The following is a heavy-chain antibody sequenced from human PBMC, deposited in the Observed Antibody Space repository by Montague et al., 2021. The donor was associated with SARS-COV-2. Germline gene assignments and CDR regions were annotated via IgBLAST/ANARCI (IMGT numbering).Heavy chain of an antibody. CDR3: ARYSYSGTYFGLNDAFDI. J-gene: IGHJ3*02. Sequence: CAISGASVSSNNAAWNWIRQSPSRGLEWLGRTCYRSEWYFDYAISLRGRITINPDTSKNQFSLQLDSVTLDDTAVYYCARYSYSGTYFGLNDAFDIWGQGTLVTVSS. V-gene: IGHV6-1*01. CDR2: TCYRSEWYF. CDR1: GASVSSNNAA. D-gene: IGHD1-26*01.